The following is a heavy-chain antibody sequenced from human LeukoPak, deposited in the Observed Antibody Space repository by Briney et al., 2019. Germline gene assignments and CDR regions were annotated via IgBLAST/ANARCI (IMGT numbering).Heavy chain of an antibody. CDR1: GFTFSDCY. J-gene: IGHJ4*02. D-gene: IGHD6-13*01. Sequence: KPGGSLRLSCAASGFTFSDCYMTWIRQASGKGLEWISYISSSDNNIYYADSVKGRFTISRDNAKNSLYLQMNSLRVEDTAVYYCARDDTTIAARPDYWGQGTLVTVSS. CDR2: ISSSDNNI. V-gene: IGHV3-11*04. CDR3: ARDDTTIAARPDY.